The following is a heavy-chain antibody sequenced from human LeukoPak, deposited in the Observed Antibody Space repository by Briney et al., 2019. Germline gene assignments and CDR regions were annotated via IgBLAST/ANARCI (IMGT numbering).Heavy chain of an antibody. CDR1: GFTFSGSA. Sequence: PGGSLRLSXAASGFTFSGSAMHWVRQASGKGMEWVGRIRSKANSYATAYAASVKGRFTISRDDSKNTAYLQMNSLKTEDTAVYYCTSPGRPGIAVAGTVYWGQGTLVTVSS. CDR2: IRSKANSYAT. CDR3: TSPGRPGIAVAGTVY. D-gene: IGHD6-19*01. J-gene: IGHJ4*02. V-gene: IGHV3-73*01.